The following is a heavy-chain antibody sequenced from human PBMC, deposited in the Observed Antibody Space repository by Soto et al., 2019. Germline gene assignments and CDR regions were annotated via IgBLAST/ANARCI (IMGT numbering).Heavy chain of an antibody. Sequence: ASETLSLTCTVSGGSISSGGYYWTWIRQSPGKGLEWIGYVSSTGSTNYNPSLKSRLTMSLDTSTNEVSLSLTSVTAADAAVYFCARFSPPRKSYDSNPGWFDPWGQGIMVTVSS. D-gene: IGHD3-22*01. V-gene: IGHV4-61*08. CDR3: ARFSPPRKSYDSNPGWFDP. CDR2: VSSTGST. CDR1: GGSISSGGYY. J-gene: IGHJ5*02.